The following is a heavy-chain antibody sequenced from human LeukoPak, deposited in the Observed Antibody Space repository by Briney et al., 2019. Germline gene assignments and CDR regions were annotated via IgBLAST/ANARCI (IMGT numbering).Heavy chain of an antibody. CDR1: GASVSSNSYH. J-gene: IGHJ4*02. D-gene: IGHD2-15*01. CDR3: ARIHRYCSGGACYVLDN. V-gene: IGHV4-61*01. Sequence: SETLSLTCTVSGASVSSNSYHWSWIRQPPGRGLEWIGYVYYSGSTNYNPSFKSRITISVDTSRNQFSLQLSSVTAADTAVYYCARIHRYCSGGACYVLDNWGQGTLVAVSS. CDR2: VYYSGST.